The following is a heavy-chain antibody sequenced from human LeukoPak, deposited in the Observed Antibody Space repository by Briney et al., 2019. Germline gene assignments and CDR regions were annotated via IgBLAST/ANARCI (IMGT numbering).Heavy chain of an antibody. CDR3: AKGSREWELLDAFDI. CDR2: ISGSGART. V-gene: IGHV3-23*01. J-gene: IGHJ3*02. CDR1: GFTFSSYG. Sequence: GGSLRLSCAASGFTFSSYGMTWVRQAPGKGLDWVSGISGSGARTDYADSMKGRFTISRDNAKNTLYLQMNSVRAEDTAVYYCAKGSREWELLDAFDIWGQGTMVTVSS. D-gene: IGHD1-26*01.